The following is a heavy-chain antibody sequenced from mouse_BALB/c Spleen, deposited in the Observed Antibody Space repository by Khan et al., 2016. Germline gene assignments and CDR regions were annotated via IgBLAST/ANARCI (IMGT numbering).Heavy chain of an antibody. CDR1: GFTFSGFW. D-gene: IGHD2-2*01. CDR2: INSDGSAI. CDR3: MGSYGYYWYVDV. V-gene: IGHV11-2*02. Sequence: EVQLLETGGGLVQPGGSRGLSCEGSGFTFSGFWMSWVRQTPGKTLEWIGDINSDGSAINYAPSIKDRFTIFRDNDKSTLYLQMSNVRSEDTATYFCMGSYGYYWYVDVWGAGTTVTVSS. J-gene: IGHJ1*01.